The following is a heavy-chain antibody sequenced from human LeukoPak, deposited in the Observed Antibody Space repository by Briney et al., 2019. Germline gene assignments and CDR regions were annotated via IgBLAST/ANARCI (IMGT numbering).Heavy chain of an antibody. V-gene: IGHV3-48*03. CDR1: GFPFSGYA. CDR3: AKDATAVVGTVYMDV. Sequence: GGSLGLSCAASGFPFSGYAMSWVRQTPGKGLEWISHISNFGDIIHYADSVEGRFTISRDNAKNSLYLQMDSLRAEDTAVYYCAKDATAVVGTVYMDVWGKGTTVTISS. D-gene: IGHD6-13*01. J-gene: IGHJ6*03. CDR2: ISNFGDII.